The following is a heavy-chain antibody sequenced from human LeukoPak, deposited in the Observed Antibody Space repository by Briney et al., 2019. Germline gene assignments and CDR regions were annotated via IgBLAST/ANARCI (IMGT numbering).Heavy chain of an antibody. J-gene: IGHJ3*02. CDR1: GYXFTGYY. Sequence: ASVKVSCKASGYXFTGYYIHWVRQAPGQGLEWMGWINPNSGYTNYAQKFQGRVTMTRDTSISTAYMELSRLRSEDTAVYYCARRNYYDAFDIWGQGTMVTVSS. V-gene: IGHV1-2*02. CDR3: ARRNYYDAFDI. CDR2: INPNSGYT. D-gene: IGHD3-10*01.